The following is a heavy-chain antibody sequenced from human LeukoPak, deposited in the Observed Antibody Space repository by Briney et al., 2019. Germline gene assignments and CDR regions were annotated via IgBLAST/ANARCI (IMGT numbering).Heavy chain of an antibody. V-gene: IGHV1-69*05. CDR2: IIPIFGTA. J-gene: IGHJ4*02. D-gene: IGHD2-21*02. CDR3: ARGVSDSNFDY. CDR1: GGTFSSYA. Sequence: VASVKVSCKASGGTFSSYAISWVRQAPGQGLEWMGRIIPIFGTANYAQKFQGRVTITTDESTSTAYMELSSLRSEDTAVYYCARGVSDSNFDYWGQGTLVTVSS.